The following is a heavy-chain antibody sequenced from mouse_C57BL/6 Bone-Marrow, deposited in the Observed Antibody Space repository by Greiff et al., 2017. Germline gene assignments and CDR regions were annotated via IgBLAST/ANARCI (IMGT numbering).Heavy chain of an antibody. V-gene: IGHV1-19*01. D-gene: IGHD1-1*01. Sequence: EVKLMESGPVLVKPGASVKMSCKASGYTFTDYYMNWVKQSHGKSLEWIGVITPYNGGTSYNQKFKGKATLTVDKSSSTAYMELNSLTSEDSAVYYCARWGLLRAPVYYYGSRAWFVYWGQGTLVTVSA. CDR2: ITPYNGGT. CDR1: GYTFTDYY. CDR3: ARWGLLRAPVYYYGSRAWFVY. J-gene: IGHJ3*01.